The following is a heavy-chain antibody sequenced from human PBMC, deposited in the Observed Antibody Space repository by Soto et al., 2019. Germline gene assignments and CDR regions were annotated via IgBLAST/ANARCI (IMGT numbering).Heavy chain of an antibody. CDR1: GYTFTSYG. Sequence: ASVKVSCKASGYTFTSYGISWVRQAPGQGLEWMGWISAYNGNTNYAQKLQGRVTMTTDTSTSTAYMELRSLRSDDTAVYYCARGPLPNVLLLFGESLENYYYYGMDVWGQGTTVTVSS. V-gene: IGHV1-18*01. CDR3: ARGPLPNVLLLFGESLENYYYYGMDV. CDR2: ISAYNGNT. J-gene: IGHJ6*02. D-gene: IGHD3-10*01.